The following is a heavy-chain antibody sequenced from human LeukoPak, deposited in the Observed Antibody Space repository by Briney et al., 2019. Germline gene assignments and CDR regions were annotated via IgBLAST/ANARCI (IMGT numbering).Heavy chain of an antibody. CDR2: ISGSGTST. J-gene: IGHJ4*02. CDR3: EGTYYYDSSDDY. Sequence: GGSLRLPCAASGFTFRSYAMSWVRQAPGKGLEWVLAISGSGTSTYYADSVKGRFTISRDNSKNTLYLQMNSLRAEDTAVYYCEGTYYYDSSDDYWGQGTLVTVSS. D-gene: IGHD3-22*01. V-gene: IGHV3-23*01. CDR1: GFTFRSYA.